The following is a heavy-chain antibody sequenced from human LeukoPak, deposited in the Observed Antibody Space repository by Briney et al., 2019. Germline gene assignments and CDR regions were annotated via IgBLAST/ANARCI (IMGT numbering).Heavy chain of an antibody. CDR1: GYTFTGYY. CDR3: ARDPSNSGYDYLYYFDY. V-gene: IGHV1-2*02. D-gene: IGHD5-12*01. CDR2: INPDNGGT. Sequence: EASVKVSCKASGYTFTGYYMHWVRQAPGQGLVWMGWINPDNGGTNYAQKFQGRVTMTRDMSISTAYMELSRLRSDDTAVYYCARDPSNSGYDYLYYFDYWGQGTLVTVSS. J-gene: IGHJ4*02.